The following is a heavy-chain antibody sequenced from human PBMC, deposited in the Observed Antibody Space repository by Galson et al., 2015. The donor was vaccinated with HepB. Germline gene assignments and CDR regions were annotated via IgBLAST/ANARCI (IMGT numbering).Heavy chain of an antibody. J-gene: IGHJ5*02. CDR2: IYSGGST. CDR1: GFTVSSNY. CDR3: ARAKAFRWFDP. Sequence: SLRLSCAASGFTVSSNYMSWVRQAPGKGLEWVSVIYSGGSTYYADSVKGRFTISRDNSKNTPYLQMNSLRAEDTAVYYCARAKAFRWFDPWGQGTLVTVSS. V-gene: IGHV3-66*01.